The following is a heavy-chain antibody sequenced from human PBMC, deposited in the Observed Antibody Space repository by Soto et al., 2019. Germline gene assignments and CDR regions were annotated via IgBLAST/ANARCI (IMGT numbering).Heavy chain of an antibody. D-gene: IGHD1-1*01. Sequence: QVELVESGGGVVQPGRSLRLSCAASGFTFSSYAMHWVRQAPGKGLEWVAVISYDGSNEYYADSVKGQFTISRDNPKNTLPLQITSRRAAYTSVYYCAKDLPLRRNNYYSYYGIDVWGHGTTVTV. CDR2: ISYDGSNE. CDR1: GFTFSSYA. J-gene: IGHJ6*02. CDR3: AKDLPLRRNNYYSYYGIDV. V-gene: IGHV3-30*18.